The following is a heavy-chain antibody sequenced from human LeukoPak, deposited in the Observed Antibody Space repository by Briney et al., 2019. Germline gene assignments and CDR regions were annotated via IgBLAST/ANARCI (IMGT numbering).Heavy chain of an antibody. CDR2: IYYSGSN. J-gene: IGHJ4*01. CDR3: ARXVXXXXXIXLDY. V-gene: IGHV4-59*08. Sequence: SETLSLTCTVSGGSISSYYWSWIRQPPGKGLEWIGYIYYSGSNNYNPSLKSRVTISVDTSKNQFSLKLSSVTAADTAVYYCARXVXXXXXIXLDYWGXGTLVTV. CDR1: GGSISSYY.